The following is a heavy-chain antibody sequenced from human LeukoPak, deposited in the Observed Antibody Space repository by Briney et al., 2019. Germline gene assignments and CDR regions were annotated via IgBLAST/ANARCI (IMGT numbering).Heavy chain of an antibody. V-gene: IGHV1-2*02. J-gene: IGHJ6*02. CDR2: INPNSGGT. D-gene: IGHD3-22*01. CDR3: ARGKAYYYDSSGRYGMDV. CDR1: GYTFTGYY. Sequence: ASVKVSCKASGYTFTGYYMHWVRQAPGQGLEWMGWINPNSGGTNYAQKFQGRVTMTRDTSISTAYMELSRLRSDDTAVYYCARGKAYYYDSSGRYGMDVWGQGTTVTVSS.